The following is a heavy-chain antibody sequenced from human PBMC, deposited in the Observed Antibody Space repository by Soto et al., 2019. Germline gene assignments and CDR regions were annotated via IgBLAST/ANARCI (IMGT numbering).Heavy chain of an antibody. D-gene: IGHD3-22*01. CDR1: GYSISSAYY. Sequence: NPSETLSLTCGVSGYSISSAYYWGWIRQPPGKGLEWIGSVSHSGRTYYNPSLKSRVTISVDTSKNQFSLKLSSVTAADTAVYYCARDLEFYYDSSGFAYYFDYWGQGTLVTVSS. J-gene: IGHJ4*02. V-gene: IGHV4-38-2*02. CDR3: ARDLEFYYDSSGFAYYFDY. CDR2: VSHSGRT.